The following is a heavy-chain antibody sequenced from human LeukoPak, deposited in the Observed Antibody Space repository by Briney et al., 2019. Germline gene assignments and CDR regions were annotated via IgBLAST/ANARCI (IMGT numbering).Heavy chain of an antibody. D-gene: IGHD1-26*01. CDR2: IYYSGST. Sequence: SETLSLTCTVSGGSTNYYYWNWIRQPPGKGLEWIGYIYYSGSTNYNPSLKSRVTISIDTSKNQFSLNLSSVTAADTAVYYCARAYRYSGSYLPDWGQGTLVTVSS. J-gene: IGHJ4*02. CDR1: GGSTNYYY. V-gene: IGHV4-59*01. CDR3: ARAYRYSGSYLPD.